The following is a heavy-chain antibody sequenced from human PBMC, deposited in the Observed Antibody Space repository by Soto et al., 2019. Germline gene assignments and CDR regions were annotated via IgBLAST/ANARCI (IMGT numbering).Heavy chain of an antibody. J-gene: IGHJ6*02. Sequence: PSETLSLTCTVSGGSISSYYWSWIRQPPGKGLEWIGYIYYSGSTNYNPSLKSRVTISVDTSKNQFSLKLSSVTAADTAVYYCGRVGGYDFWSGYYRVYGMDVWGQGTTVTVSS. CDR2: IYYSGST. CDR1: GGSISSYY. CDR3: GRVGGYDFWSGYYRVYGMDV. V-gene: IGHV4-59*01. D-gene: IGHD3-3*01.